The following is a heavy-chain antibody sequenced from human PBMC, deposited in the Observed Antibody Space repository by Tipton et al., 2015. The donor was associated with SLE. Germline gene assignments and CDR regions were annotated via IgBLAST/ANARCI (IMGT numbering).Heavy chain of an antibody. D-gene: IGHD2-2*01. CDR1: GGSFSGYY. CDR3: ARPDCSSTSCYYGMDV. CDR2: INHSGST. V-gene: IGHV4-34*01. Sequence: LSLTCAVYGGSFSGYYWSWIRQPPGKGLEWIGEINHSGSTNYNPSLKSRVTISVDTSKNQFSLKLSSVTAADTAVYYCARPDCSSTSCYYGMDVWGQGTTVTVSS. J-gene: IGHJ6*02.